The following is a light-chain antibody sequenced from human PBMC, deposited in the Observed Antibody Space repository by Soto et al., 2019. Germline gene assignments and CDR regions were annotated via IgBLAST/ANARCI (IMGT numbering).Light chain of an antibody. J-gene: IGLJ3*02. CDR1: NSDVGSHNF. CDR2: EAS. V-gene: IGLV2-14*02. Sequence: QSALTQPASVSGSPGQSITISCTGTNSDVGSHNFVSWYQQYPGKAPKLLIYEASKRPSGLSNRFSGSKSGNTASLTISGLQAEDEAECDCGSLTNGATGVVGGGTKLAVL. CDR3: GSLTNGATGV.